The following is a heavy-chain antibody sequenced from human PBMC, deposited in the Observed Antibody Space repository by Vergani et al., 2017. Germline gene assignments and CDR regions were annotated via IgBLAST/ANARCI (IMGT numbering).Heavy chain of an antibody. J-gene: IGHJ4*02. V-gene: IGHV1-69*09. CDR1: GGTFSSYT. CDR3: ARDQESGYYDSSED. D-gene: IGHD3-22*01. Sequence: QVQLVQSGAEVKKPGASVKVSCKASGGTFSSYTISWVRQGPGQGLEWMGRIIPILGIANYAQKFQGRVTITADKSTSTAYMELSSLRSEDTAVYYCARDQESGYYDSSEDWGQGTLVTVSS. CDR2: IIPILGIA.